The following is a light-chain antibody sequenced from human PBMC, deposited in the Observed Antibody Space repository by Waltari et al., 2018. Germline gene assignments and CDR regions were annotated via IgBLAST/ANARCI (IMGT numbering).Light chain of an antibody. J-gene: IGKJ1*01. CDR2: MAS. CDR3: QQYQSHWT. V-gene: IGKV1-5*03. CDR1: QYIGGR. Sequence: DIQMTQSPSTLSASVGDRVNITCRASQYIGGRLAWYQQKPGKAPKLLVYMASSLESGVPSRFSGSGSGTEYTLSISSLEPDDFATYHCQQYQSHWTFGQGTKVEVQ.